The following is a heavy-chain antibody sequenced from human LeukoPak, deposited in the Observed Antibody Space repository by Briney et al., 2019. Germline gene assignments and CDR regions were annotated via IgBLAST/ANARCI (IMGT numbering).Heavy chain of an antibody. V-gene: IGHV3-33*08. CDR1: GFTFSSYW. Sequence: GGSLRLSCAASGFTFSSYWMHWVRQTPGKGLEAPGKGLQWVAVVSYDGSTKFYADSVQGRFTISRDNSKNTLYLHMNSLRAEDTAVYYCARYTSSPGEGMDVWGQGTTVTVSS. J-gene: IGHJ6*02. CDR2: VSYDGSTK. D-gene: IGHD3-16*01. CDR3: ARYTSSPGEGMDV.